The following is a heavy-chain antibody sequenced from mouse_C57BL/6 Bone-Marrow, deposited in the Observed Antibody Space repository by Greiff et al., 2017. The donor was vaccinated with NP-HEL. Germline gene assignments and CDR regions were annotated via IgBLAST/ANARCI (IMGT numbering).Heavy chain of an antibody. V-gene: IGHV1-18*01. CDR3: ARYPLDCYYCYFDY. J-gene: IGHJ2*01. Sequence: EVQGVESGPELVKPGASVKIPCKASGYTFTDYNMDWVKQSHGKSLEWIGDINPNNGGTIYNQKFKGKATLTVDKSSSTAYMELRSLTSEDTAVYYCARYPLDCYYCYFDYWGQGTTLTVSS. CDR2: INPNNGGT. D-gene: IGHD2-3*01. CDR1: GYTFTDYN.